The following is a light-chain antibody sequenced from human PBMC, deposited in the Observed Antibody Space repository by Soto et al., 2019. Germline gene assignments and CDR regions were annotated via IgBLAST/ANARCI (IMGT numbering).Light chain of an antibody. CDR3: PQDNNWHQT. CDR1: QSVSSN. J-gene: IGKJ1*01. CDR2: GAS. Sequence: EIVMTQSPATLSVSPGERATLSCRASQSVSSNVAWYQQKPVQAPRLLIYGASTRATSIPARFSGRGSGTAFTLTISRLHSQYFTVYYCPQDNNWHQTFGPGTKVEFK. V-gene: IGKV3-15*01.